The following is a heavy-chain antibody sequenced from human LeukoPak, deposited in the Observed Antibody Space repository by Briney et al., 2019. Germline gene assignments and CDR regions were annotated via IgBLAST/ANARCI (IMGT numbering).Heavy chain of an antibody. CDR1: GDSISSGDYY. D-gene: IGHD5-12*01. J-gene: IGHJ3*02. CDR2: IYYSGST. CDR3: ARVRATGAFDI. Sequence: SETLSLTCTVSGDSISSGDYYWSWIRQPPGKGLEWIGYIYYSGSTYYNPSLKSRVTISVDTSKNQFSLKLGSVTAADTAVYYCARVRATGAFDIWGQGTMVTVSS. V-gene: IGHV4-30-4*01.